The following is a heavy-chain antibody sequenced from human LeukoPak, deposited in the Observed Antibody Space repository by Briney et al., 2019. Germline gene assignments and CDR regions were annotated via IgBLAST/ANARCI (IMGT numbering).Heavy chain of an antibody. D-gene: IGHD5-18*01. Sequence: LSLTCSVSGGFNTHYYWSWIRQPPGKGLEWVSSISGRSSSIHYADSVKGRFTISRDNAKNSLYLQMNSLRGEDTAVYYCARDGHSYGFFDYWGQGTLVIVSS. CDR1: GGFNTHYY. J-gene: IGHJ4*02. V-gene: IGHV3-11*06. CDR3: ARDGHSYGFFDY. CDR2: ISGRSSSI.